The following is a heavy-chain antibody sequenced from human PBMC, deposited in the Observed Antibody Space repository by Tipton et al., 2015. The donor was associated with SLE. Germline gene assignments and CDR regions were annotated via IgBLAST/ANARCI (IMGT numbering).Heavy chain of an antibody. D-gene: IGHD3-10*01. J-gene: IGHJ4*02. V-gene: IGHV3-7*04. CDR1: GFTFSSYW. CDR3: AGGLLWFREPFDY. CDR2: IKQDGSEK. Sequence: SLRLSCAASGFTFSSYWMSWVRQAPGKGLEWVANIKQDGSEKYYVDSVKGRFTISRDNAKNSLYLQMNSLRAEDTAVYYCAGGLLWFREPFDYWGQGTLVTVSS.